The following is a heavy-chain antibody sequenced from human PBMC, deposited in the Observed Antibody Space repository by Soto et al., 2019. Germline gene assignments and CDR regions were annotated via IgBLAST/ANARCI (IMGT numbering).Heavy chain of an antibody. J-gene: IGHJ6*02. D-gene: IGHD6-13*01. CDR3: ARDWDYSSSWLV. Sequence: SVKVSCKASGGTFSSYAISWVRQAPGQGLKWMGGIIPIFGTANYAQKFQGRVTITADESTSTAYMELSSLRSEDTAVYYCARDWDYSSSWLVWGQGTTVTVSS. CDR2: IIPIFGTA. CDR1: GGTFSSYA. V-gene: IGHV1-69*13.